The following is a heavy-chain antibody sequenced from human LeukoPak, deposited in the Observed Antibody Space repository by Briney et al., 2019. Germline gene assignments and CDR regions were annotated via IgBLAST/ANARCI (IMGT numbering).Heavy chain of an antibody. CDR1: GFTFSSYS. CDR2: ISSSSSYI. D-gene: IGHD3-10*01. V-gene: IGHV3-21*01. J-gene: IGHJ4*02. Sequence: GGSLRLSCAAYGFTFSSYSMNWVRQAPGKGLEWVSSISSSSSYIYYADSVKGRFTISRDNAKNSLYLQMNSLRAEDTAVYYCAREYGSGSYYPKWFDYWGQGTLVTVSS. CDR3: AREYGSGSYYPKWFDY.